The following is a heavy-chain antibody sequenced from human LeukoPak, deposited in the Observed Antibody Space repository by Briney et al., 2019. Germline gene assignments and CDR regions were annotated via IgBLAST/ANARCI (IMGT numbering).Heavy chain of an antibody. CDR1: GGTFSSYT. J-gene: IGHJ4*02. V-gene: IGHV1-69*02. CDR2: IIPILGIA. D-gene: IGHD5-18*01. CDR3: ARGYSYAFGY. Sequence: SVKVSCKASGGTFSSYTISWVRQAPGQGLEWMGMIIPILGIANYAQKFQGRVTITADKSTSTAYMELSSRRSEDTAVYYCARGYSYAFGYWGQGTLVSVSS.